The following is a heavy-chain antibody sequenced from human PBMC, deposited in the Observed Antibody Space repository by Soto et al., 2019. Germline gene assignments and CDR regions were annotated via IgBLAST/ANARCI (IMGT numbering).Heavy chain of an antibody. Sequence: SETLSLTCTVSGGSISSSSYYWGWIRQPPGKGLEWIGSIYYSGSTYYNPSLKSRVTISVDTSKNQFSLKLSSVTAADTAVYYCARHAEWELLHPQGGMDVWGQGTTVTVSS. CDR3: ARHAEWELLHPQGGMDV. CDR2: IYYSGST. V-gene: IGHV4-39*01. J-gene: IGHJ6*02. CDR1: GGSISSSSYY. D-gene: IGHD1-26*01.